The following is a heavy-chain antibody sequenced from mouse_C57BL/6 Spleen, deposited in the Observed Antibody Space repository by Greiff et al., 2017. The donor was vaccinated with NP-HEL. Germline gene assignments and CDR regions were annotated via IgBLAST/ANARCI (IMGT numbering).Heavy chain of an antibody. CDR2: IDPENGDT. J-gene: IGHJ3*01. Sequence: EVQLQQSGAELVRPGASVKLSCTASGFNIKDDYMHWVKQRPEQGLEWIGWIDPENGDTEYASKFQGKATITADTSSNTAYLQLSSLTSEDTAVYYCTTPYISYYSNPWFAYWGQGTLVTVSA. CDR1: GFNIKDDY. CDR3: TTPYISYYSNPWFAY. D-gene: IGHD2-5*01. V-gene: IGHV14-4*01.